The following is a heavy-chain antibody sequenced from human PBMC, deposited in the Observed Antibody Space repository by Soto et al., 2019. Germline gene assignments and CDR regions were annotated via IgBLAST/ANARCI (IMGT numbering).Heavy chain of an antibody. J-gene: IGHJ4*02. Sequence: QVQLQESGPGLVKPSQTLSLTCTVSGGSISSGGYFWSWIRQHPGKGLEWIGYIHDSGSAYYNPSLRRRLAIPLATSQNQFSLKRSSVAAAASAVDYWARLGSCISCPRGGGFDDWGQGTLVTVSS. D-gene: IGHD2-2*01. CDR2: IHDSGSA. CDR1: GGSISSGGYF. V-gene: IGHV4-31*03. CDR3: ARLGSCISCPRGGGFDD.